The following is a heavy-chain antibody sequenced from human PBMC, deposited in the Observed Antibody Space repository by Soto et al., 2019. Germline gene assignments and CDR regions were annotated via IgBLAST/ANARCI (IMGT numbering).Heavy chain of an antibody. V-gene: IGHV1-18*01. J-gene: IGHJ3*02. CDR3: AREYCTNGVCYKGSAFDI. CDR2: ISAYNGNT. D-gene: IGHD2-8*01. Sequence: GASVKVSCKASGYTFTSYGISWVRQAPGQGLEWMGWISAYNGNTNYAQKLQGRVTMTTDTSTSTAYMELRSLRSDDTAVYYCAREYCTNGVCYKGSAFDIWGQGTMVTVS. CDR1: GYTFTSYG.